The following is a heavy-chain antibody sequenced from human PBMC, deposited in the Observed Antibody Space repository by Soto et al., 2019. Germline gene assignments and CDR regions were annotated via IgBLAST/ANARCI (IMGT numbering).Heavy chain of an antibody. V-gene: IGHV3-48*02. Sequence: PGGSLRLSCSASGFTVSSYFMSWVRQAPGKGLEWVSYISSSSSTIYYADSVKGRFTISRDNAKNSLYLQMNSLRDEDTAVYYCARGLYYYDSSGYWGYWGQGTLVTVS. J-gene: IGHJ4*02. CDR1: GFTVSSYF. CDR2: ISSSSSTI. D-gene: IGHD3-22*01. CDR3: ARGLYYYDSSGYWGY.